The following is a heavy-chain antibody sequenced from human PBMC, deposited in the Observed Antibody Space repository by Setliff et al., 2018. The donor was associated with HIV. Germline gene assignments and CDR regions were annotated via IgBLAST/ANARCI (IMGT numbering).Heavy chain of an antibody. J-gene: IGHJ6*03. CDR1: GDSISSGNYY. V-gene: IGHV4-61*02. CDR2: IYSTGST. CDR3: ARGVAAAGMLMDV. D-gene: IGHD6-13*01. Sequence: SETLSLTCTFSGDSISSGNYYWSWIRQPAGKGLEWIGRIYSTGSTNYNPSLKSRVTISSDTSKNLFSLKLTTVTAADAAVYYCARGVAAAGMLMDVWGKGTTVTVSS.